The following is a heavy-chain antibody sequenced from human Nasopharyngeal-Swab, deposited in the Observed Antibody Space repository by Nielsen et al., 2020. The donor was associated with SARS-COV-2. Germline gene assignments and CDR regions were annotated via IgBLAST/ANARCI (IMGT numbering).Heavy chain of an antibody. CDR2: IHGDGTST. V-gene: IGHV3-74*01. J-gene: IGHJ5*02. D-gene: IGHD2/OR15-2a*01. Sequence: GGSLRLSCEASGFTFRSYWMHWVRQAPGKGLVWVSRIHGDGTSTSYGDSVKDRFTISRDNAKNTLFLQMHSLRAEDTAVYFCARAPVIATRPILWFDPRGRGTLVIVSS. CDR3: ARAPVIATRPILWFDP. CDR1: GFTFRSYW.